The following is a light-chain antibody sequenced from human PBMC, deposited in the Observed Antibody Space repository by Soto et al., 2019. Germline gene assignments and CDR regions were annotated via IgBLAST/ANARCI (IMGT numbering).Light chain of an antibody. CDR2: AGS. V-gene: IGKV3-15*01. CDR1: QSVSTN. CDR3: QQYYSYPRT. Sequence: EIVMTQSPATLSVSPGERATLSCRASQSVSTNLAWYQQKPGQAPRLLIFAGSTRATGIPARFSGSGSGTEFTLTISCLQSEDFATYYCQQYYSYPRTFGQGTKVDIK. J-gene: IGKJ1*01.